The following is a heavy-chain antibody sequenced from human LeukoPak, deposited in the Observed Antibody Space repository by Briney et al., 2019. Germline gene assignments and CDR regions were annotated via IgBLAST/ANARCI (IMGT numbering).Heavy chain of an antibody. CDR1: GGSVSNNNYY. CDR3: ARLARSTRDYSWHFDL. J-gene: IGHJ2*01. V-gene: IGHV4-39*01. Sequence: SETLSLTCTVSGGSVSNNNYYWTWLRQPPGMGLQWIGTVFYSGTTYYNPSLKSRATTSVDTSKNQSSLKLSSVTVADMAVYYCARLARSTRDYSWHFDLWGRGTLVTVSS. D-gene: IGHD4-17*01. CDR2: VFYSGTT.